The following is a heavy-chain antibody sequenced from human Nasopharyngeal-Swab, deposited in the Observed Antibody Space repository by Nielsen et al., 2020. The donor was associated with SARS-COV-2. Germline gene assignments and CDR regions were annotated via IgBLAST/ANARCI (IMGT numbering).Heavy chain of an antibody. V-gene: IGHV4-61*08. D-gene: IGHD1-26*01. CDR1: GGSISSGGYY. Sequence: SETLSLTCAVSGGSISSGGYYWSWIRQPPGGRMDWVAYIDYSGTTYNPSLESRVTISVDTSKSHVFLSLTSVIASDTATYFCARAVGARRVPWYFDLWGRGTFVTVSS. J-gene: IGHJ2*01. CDR3: ARAVGARRVPWYFDL. CDR2: IDYSGT.